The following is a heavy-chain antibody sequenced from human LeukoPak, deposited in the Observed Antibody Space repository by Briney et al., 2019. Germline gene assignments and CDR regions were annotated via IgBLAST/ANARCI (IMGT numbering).Heavy chain of an antibody. CDR1: GGSISSSSYY. CDR2: IFYSGST. CDR3: ARPFGSGTLGPFDY. Sequence: NPSETLSLTCTVSGGSISSSSYYWGCIRQPPGKGLEWIGSIFYSGSTYYNPSLKSRVTISVDTSKNQFSLKLSSVTAADTAVYYCARPFGSGTLGPFDYWGRGTLVTVSS. V-gene: IGHV4-39*01. D-gene: IGHD3-10*01. J-gene: IGHJ4*02.